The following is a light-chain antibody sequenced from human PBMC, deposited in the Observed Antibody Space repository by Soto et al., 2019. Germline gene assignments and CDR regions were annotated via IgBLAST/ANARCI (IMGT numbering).Light chain of an antibody. V-gene: IGLV2-23*01. Sequence: QSALTQTASVSGSPGQSITISCTGTSSDVGSYNLVSWYQQHPGKAPKLMIYEGSKRPSGVSNRFSGSKSGNTASLTISGLQAEDEADYYCCSYAGSSTLVVFGGGTQLTVL. CDR3: CSYAGSSTLVV. CDR1: SSDVGSYNL. J-gene: IGLJ2*01. CDR2: EGS.